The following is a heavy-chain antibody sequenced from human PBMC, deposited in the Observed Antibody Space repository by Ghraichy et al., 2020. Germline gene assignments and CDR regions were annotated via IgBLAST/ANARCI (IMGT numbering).Heavy chain of an antibody. CDR3: ARERGDGSGSYLYNWFDS. CDR1: GGSISGYY. Sequence: SETLSLTCTVSGGSISGYYWSWIRQPPGKRLEYIGYIDYSGNTNYNPSLKSRVTISVDTSKNQFSLKLSSVTAADTAVYYCARERGDGSGSYLYNWFDSWGQGTLVIVSS. D-gene: IGHD3-10*01. J-gene: IGHJ5*01. CDR2: IDYSGNT. V-gene: IGHV4-59*01.